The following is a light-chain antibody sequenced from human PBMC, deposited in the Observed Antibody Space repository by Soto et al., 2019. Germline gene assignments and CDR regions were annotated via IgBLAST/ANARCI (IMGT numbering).Light chain of an antibody. CDR3: QSYNDWPFT. V-gene: IGKV3-15*01. CDR1: ESLSTY. J-gene: IGKJ2*01. CDR2: GAS. Sequence: EIVMTQSPATLSVSPGERVTLSCRASESLSTYLAWYQQKPGQAPRLLIYGASTKATGIPARFSGSGSATDFTLTISILQYEDVAVYYCQSYNDWPFTFGQGTKLEI.